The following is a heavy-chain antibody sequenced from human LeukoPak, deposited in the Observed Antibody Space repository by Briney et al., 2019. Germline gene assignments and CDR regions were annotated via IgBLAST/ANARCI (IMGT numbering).Heavy chain of an antibody. CDR2: IYWDDDK. V-gene: IGHV2-5*02. D-gene: IGHD3-9*01. CDR3: AHRRPTYYDILTGYYGDWFDP. CDR1: GFSLRTRGVG. J-gene: IGHJ5*02. Sequence: SGPTLVNPTQTLTLTCTFSGFSLRTRGVGVGWIRQPPGKALEWLSLIYWDDDKRYSPSLKSRLTITKDTSKNQVVLTMTNMDPVDTATYYCAHRRPTYYDILTGYYGDWFDPWGQGTLVTVSS.